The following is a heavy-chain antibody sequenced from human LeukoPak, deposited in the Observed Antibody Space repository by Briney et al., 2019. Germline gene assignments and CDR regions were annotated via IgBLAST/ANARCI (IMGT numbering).Heavy chain of an antibody. Sequence: GGSLRLSCAASGFTFSSYGMHWVRQAPGKGLEWVAFIRYDGSNKYYADSVKGRFTISRDNSKNTLYLQMNSLRAEDTAVYYCARDPTWTTAYLDYWGQGTLVTVSS. CDR3: ARDPTWTTAYLDY. CDR2: IRYDGSNK. D-gene: IGHD4-17*01. CDR1: GFTFSSYG. J-gene: IGHJ4*02. V-gene: IGHV3-30*02.